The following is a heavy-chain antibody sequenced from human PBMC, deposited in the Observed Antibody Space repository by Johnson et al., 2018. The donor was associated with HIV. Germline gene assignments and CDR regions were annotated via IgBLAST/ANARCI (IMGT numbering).Heavy chain of an antibody. Sequence: VQLVESGGGLVQPGRSLRLSCAASGFTFDDYAMHWVRQAPGKGLEWVSGISGSGGSTYYADSVKGRFTISRDNSKNTLYLQMNSLRAEDTAVYYCAREGNYYDSSSHAFDIWGQGTMVTVSS. J-gene: IGHJ3*02. D-gene: IGHD3-22*01. CDR3: AREGNYYDSSSHAFDI. CDR2: ISGSGGST. V-gene: IGHV3-23*04. CDR1: GFTFDDYA.